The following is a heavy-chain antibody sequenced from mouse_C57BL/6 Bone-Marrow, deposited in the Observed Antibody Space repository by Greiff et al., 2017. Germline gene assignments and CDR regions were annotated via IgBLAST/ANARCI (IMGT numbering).Heavy chain of an antibody. CDR1: GYTFTSYW. Sequence: VQLQQPGAELVKPGASVKMSCKASGYTFTSYWITWVKQRPGQGLEWIGDLYPGSGSTNYNEKFKSKATLTVDTSSSTAYMQLSSLTSEDSAVYYCARRDLLRLVGDYWGQGTSVTVSS. CDR2: LYPGSGST. CDR3: ARRDLLRLVGDY. D-gene: IGHD1-1*01. V-gene: IGHV1-55*01. J-gene: IGHJ4*01.